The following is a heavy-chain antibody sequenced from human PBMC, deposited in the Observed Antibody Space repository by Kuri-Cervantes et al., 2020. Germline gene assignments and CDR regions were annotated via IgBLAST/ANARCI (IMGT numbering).Heavy chain of an antibody. J-gene: IGHJ6*02. CDR2: ISYDGSNK. CDR1: GFTFSSYA. Sequence: GGSLRLSCAASGFTFSSYARHWVRQAPGKGLEWVAVISYDGSNKYYADSVRGRFTISRDNAKNSLYLQMNSLRAEDTAVYYCARDFTSRIGYSGSWYRTYYYYGMDVWGQGTTVTVSS. V-gene: IGHV3-30-3*01. D-gene: IGHD6-13*01. CDR3: ARDFTSRIGYSGSWYRTYYYYGMDV.